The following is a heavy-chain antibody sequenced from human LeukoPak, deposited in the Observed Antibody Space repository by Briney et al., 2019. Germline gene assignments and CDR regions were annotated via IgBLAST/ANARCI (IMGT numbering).Heavy chain of an antibody. D-gene: IGHD2-2*01. J-gene: IGHJ5*02. CDR2: IKQDGSEK. CDR1: GFTFSRYW. CDR3: ARGGYCSSTSCYLFDP. Sequence: GGSLRLSCAASGFTFSRYWMSWVRQAPGKGLEWVANIKQDGSEKYYVDSVKGRFTISRDNAKNSLYLKMNSLRAEDMAVYYCARGGYCSSTSCYLFDPWGQGTLVTVSS. V-gene: IGHV3-7*01.